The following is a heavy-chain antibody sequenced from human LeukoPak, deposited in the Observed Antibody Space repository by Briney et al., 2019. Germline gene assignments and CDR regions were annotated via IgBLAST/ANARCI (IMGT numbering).Heavy chain of an antibody. J-gene: IGHJ5*02. V-gene: IGHV1-8*01. Sequence: ASVKVSCKASGYTFTSYDINWVRQATGQGLEWMGWMNPNSGNTGYAQKFQGRVTMTRNTSISTAYMELSSLRSEDTAVYYCARVGEMATANWFDPWGQGTLVTVSS. CDR3: ARVGEMATANWFDP. CDR1: GYTFTSYD. CDR2: MNPNSGNT. D-gene: IGHD5-24*01.